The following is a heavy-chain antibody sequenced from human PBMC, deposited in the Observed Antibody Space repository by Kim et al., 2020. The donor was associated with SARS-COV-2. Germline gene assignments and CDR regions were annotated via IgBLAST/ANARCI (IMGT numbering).Heavy chain of an antibody. V-gene: IGHV3-33*05. J-gene: IGHJ4*01. Sequence: GGSLRLSCAASGFTFSSYGMHWVRQAPGKGLEWVAVISYDGSNKYYADSVKGRFTISRDNSKNTLYLQMNSLSAEDTAVYYCARDPGLWFGESGFDYWG. D-gene: IGHD3-10*01. CDR1: GFTFSSYG. CDR2: ISYDGSNK. CDR3: ARDPGLWFGESGFDY.